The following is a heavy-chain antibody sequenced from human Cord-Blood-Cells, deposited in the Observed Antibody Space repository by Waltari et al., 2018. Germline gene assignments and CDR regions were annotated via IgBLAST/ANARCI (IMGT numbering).Heavy chain of an antibody. J-gene: IGHJ4*02. CDR2: INAGNGNT. D-gene: IGHD2-8*01. V-gene: IGHV1-3*01. Sequence: QVQLVQSGAEVKKPGASVKVSCKASGYTFTSYAMHWVRQAPGQRLEWMGWINAGNGNTKYSQKFQGRVTMTRDTSASTAYMELSSLRSEDTAVYYCARDRCTNGVCYFDYWGQGTLVTVSS. CDR1: GYTFTSYA. CDR3: ARDRCTNGVCYFDY.